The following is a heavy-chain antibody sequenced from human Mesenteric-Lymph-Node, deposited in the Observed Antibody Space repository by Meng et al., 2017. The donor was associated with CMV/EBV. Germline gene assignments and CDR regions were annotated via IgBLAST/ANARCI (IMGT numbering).Heavy chain of an antibody. CDR2: IIPMYEIT. D-gene: IGHD3-10*01. J-gene: IGHJ4*02. V-gene: IGHV1-69*15. CDR1: GGTFRSYA. Sequence: SGGTFRSYAISWVRQAPGQGLEWMGRIIPMYEITTYAQKFQGRVTITADESTSTAYMELSSLRSEDTAVYYCARASVVRGVVRPFDYWGQGTLVTVSS. CDR3: ARASVVRGVVRPFDY.